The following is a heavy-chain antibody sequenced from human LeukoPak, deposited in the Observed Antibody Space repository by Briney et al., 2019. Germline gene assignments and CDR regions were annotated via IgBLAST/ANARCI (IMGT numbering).Heavy chain of an antibody. Sequence: GASVKVSCKASGYTFTGYYMHWVRQAPGQGLEWMGWINPNSGGTNYAQKLQGRVAMTRDTSISTAYMELSRLRSDDTAVYYCATYSGFDAFDIWGQGTMVTVSS. CDR3: ATYSGFDAFDI. CDR2: INPNSGGT. CDR1: GYTFTGYY. J-gene: IGHJ3*02. V-gene: IGHV1-2*02. D-gene: IGHD1-26*01.